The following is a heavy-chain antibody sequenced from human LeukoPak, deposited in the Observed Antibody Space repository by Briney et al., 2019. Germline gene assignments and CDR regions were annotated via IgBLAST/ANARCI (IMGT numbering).Heavy chain of an antibody. V-gene: IGHV3-7*01. CDR1: GFTFSSYW. CDR2: IKEDGSEK. Sequence: PGGSLRLSCAASGFTFSSYWMSWVRQAPGKGLEWVANIKEDGSEKYYVDSLQRRFTISTDNPKNSLYLQMNSLRAEDTAVYYCARNRGDGYNFGYFDYWGQGTLVTVSS. D-gene: IGHD5-24*01. J-gene: IGHJ4*02. CDR3: ARNRGDGYNFGYFDY.